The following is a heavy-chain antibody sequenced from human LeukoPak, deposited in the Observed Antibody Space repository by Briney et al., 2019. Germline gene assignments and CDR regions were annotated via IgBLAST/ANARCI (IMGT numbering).Heavy chain of an antibody. D-gene: IGHD3-10*01. J-gene: IGHJ5*02. CDR3: AREDEFGGDGGNNWFDP. Sequence: ASVKVSCKASGYTFTGYYMHWVRQAPGQGLEWMGWINPNSGGTNYAQKLQGRVNMTRDTSISTAYMELSRLRSDDTAVYYCAREDEFGGDGGNNWFDPWGQGTLVTVSS. CDR1: GYTFTGYY. V-gene: IGHV1-2*02. CDR2: INPNSGGT.